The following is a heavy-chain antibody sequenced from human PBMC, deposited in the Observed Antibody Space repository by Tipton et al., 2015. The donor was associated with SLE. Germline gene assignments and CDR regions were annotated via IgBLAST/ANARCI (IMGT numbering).Heavy chain of an antibody. J-gene: IGHJ6*02. D-gene: IGHD3-22*01. Sequence: TLSLTCAVYGRSFIGSYWTWIRQPPGKGLEWNGDIDHSGVTHYNPSLKSRVTISRDTSGNQFSLNLSSVTAADTAVYYCARVPFDYSDSSGYYYGIDVWGQGTTVTVSS. CDR1: GRSFIGSY. CDR3: ARVPFDYSDSSGYYYGIDV. V-gene: IGHV4-34*01. CDR2: IDHSGVT.